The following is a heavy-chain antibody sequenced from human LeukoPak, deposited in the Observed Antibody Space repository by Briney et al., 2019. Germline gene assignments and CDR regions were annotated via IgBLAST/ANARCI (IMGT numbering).Heavy chain of an antibody. CDR2: IKQDGSER. D-gene: IGHD6-19*01. J-gene: IGHJ4*02. CDR1: GFTFSNYF. CDR3: AKESSSGYYFDY. V-gene: IGHV3-7*03. Sequence: GGSPRLSCAASGFTFSNYFMSWVREAPGKGLEWVAIIKQDGSERYYVDSVKGRFTISRDNAKNSLYLQMNSLRAEDMALYYCAKESSSGYYFDYWGQGTLVTVSS.